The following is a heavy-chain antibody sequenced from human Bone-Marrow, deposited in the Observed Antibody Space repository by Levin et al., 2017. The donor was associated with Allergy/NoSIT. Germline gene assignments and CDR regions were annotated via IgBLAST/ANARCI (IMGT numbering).Heavy chain of an antibody. CDR2: IYYSGST. J-gene: IGHJ3*02. CDR1: GGSISSYY. V-gene: IGHV4-59*01. CDR3: ARVSAVNPHFPNYNRYCSGGSCLPWYYDSSGYDGAFDI. D-gene: IGHD2-15*01. Sequence: SETLSLTCTVSGGSISSYYWSWIRQPPGKGLEWIGYIYYSGSTNYNPSLKSRVTISVDTSKNQFSLKLSSVTAADTAVYYCARVSAVNPHFPNYNRYCSGGSCLPWYYDSSGYDGAFDIWGQGTMVTVSS.